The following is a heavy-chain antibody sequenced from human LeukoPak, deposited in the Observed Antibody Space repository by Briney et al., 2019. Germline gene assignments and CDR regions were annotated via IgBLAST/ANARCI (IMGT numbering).Heavy chain of an antibody. CDR2: IYYSGST. J-gene: IGHJ5*02. V-gene: IGHV4-59*01. D-gene: IGHD2/OR15-2a*01. CDR3: ARARGVRLFWFDP. CDR1: GGSISSYY. Sequence: SETLSLTCTVSGGSISSYYWSWIRQPPGKGLEWIGYIYYSGSTNYNPSLKSRVTISVDTSKNQFSLKLSSVTAADTAVYYCARARGVRLFWFDPWGQGTLVTVSS.